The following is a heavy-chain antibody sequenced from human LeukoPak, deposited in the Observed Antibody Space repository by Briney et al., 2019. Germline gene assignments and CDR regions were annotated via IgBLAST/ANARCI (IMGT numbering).Heavy chain of an antibody. Sequence: PGGSLRLSCAASGFTFSSYGMSWVRQAPGKGLEWVSAISGSGGSTYYADSVKGRFTISRDNSKNTLYLQMNSLRAEDTAVYYCAKDRTETYYYDSSGTGAFDYWGQGTLVTVSS. V-gene: IGHV3-23*01. CDR1: GFTFSSYG. CDR3: AKDRTETYYYDSSGTGAFDY. D-gene: IGHD3-22*01. CDR2: ISGSGGST. J-gene: IGHJ4*02.